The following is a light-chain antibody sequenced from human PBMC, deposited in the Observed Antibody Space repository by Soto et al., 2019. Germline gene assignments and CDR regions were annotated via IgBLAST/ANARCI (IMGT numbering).Light chain of an antibody. CDR1: QGIGLK. J-gene: IGKJ1*01. CDR2: DAS. V-gene: IGKV3-15*01. Sequence: EIVMTQSPATLSVSPAERVTLSCRASQGIGLKLAWYQHKPGQAPRLLLYDASTRATGLPDRFSGSGAGTLFTLSISSVQSEDFAIYYCQHYNDWPTFGQGTKAEIK. CDR3: QHYNDWPT.